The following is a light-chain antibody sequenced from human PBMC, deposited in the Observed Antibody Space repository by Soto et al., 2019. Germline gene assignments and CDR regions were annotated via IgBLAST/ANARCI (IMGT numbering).Light chain of an antibody. J-gene: IGKJ1*01. CDR3: QQYGSSPRT. Sequence: EIVLTQSPGTLSLSPGERATLSCRASQSVSNNYLAWYQQKPGQAPRLLIYGASSRAADIPDRFSGSGSGTDFTLTISRLEPEDFAVYYCQQYGSSPRTFGQGTKVDI. CDR1: QSVSNNY. V-gene: IGKV3-20*01. CDR2: GAS.